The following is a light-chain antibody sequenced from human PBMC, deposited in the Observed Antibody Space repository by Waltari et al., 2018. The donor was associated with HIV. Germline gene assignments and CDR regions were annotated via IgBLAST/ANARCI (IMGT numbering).Light chain of an antibody. CDR1: SGRLSRYY. V-gene: IGLV6-57*01. J-gene: IGLJ2*01. CDR2: DDN. CDR3: QSYDSNNVL. Sequence: NFMLTQPHSVSESPGKTVIIPCSRSSGRLSRYYVQWYQQRPGSSPTTVIYDDNQRPSGVPDRFSGSIDSSSNSASLTISGLKTEDEADYYCQSYDSNNVLFGGGTKLTVL.